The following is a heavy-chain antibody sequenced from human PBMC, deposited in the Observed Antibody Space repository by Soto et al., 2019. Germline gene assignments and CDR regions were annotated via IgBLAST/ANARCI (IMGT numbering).Heavy chain of an antibody. V-gene: IGHV3-7*03. CDR1: GLTFSSYW. Sequence: EVQLVESGGGLVQPGGSLRLSCAASGLTFSSYWMTWVRQAPGKGLEWVANIKQDGSKKYYVDTVKGRFTISRDNAKNSLYLQMNSLRAEDTDFYYCAKRVWYFDLWGRGTLVTVSS. J-gene: IGHJ2*01. CDR2: IKQDGSKK. CDR3: AKRVWYFDL.